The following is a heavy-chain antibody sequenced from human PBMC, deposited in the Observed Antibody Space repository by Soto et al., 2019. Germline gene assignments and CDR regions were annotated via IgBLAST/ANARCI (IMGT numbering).Heavy chain of an antibody. Sequence: GASVKVSCKASGGTFSSYAISWVRQAPGQGLEWMGGIIPIFGTANYAQKFQGRVTITADESTSTAYMELSSLRSEDTAVYYCATGDQLSAEVTGISFSFWGQGTRVTVSS. J-gene: IGHJ4*02. CDR3: ATGDQLSAEVTGISFSF. CDR2: IIPIFGTA. CDR1: GGTFSSYA. D-gene: IGHD2-21*02. V-gene: IGHV1-69*13.